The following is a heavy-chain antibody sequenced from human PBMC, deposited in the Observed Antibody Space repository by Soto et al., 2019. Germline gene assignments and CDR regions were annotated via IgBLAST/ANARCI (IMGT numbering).Heavy chain of an antibody. D-gene: IGHD6-19*01. V-gene: IGHV1-3*01. Sequence: ASVKVSCKASGYTFTSYAMHWVRQAPGQRLEWMGWINAGNGNTKYSQKFQGRVTITRDTSASTAYMELGSLRSEDTAVYYCASCLAVAATIWAFDIWGQGTMVTVSS. CDR2: INAGNGNT. CDR1: GYTFTSYA. J-gene: IGHJ3*02. CDR3: ASCLAVAATIWAFDI.